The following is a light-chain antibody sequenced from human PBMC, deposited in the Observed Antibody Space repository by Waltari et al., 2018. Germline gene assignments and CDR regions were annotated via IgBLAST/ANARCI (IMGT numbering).Light chain of an antibody. CDR2: RAS. Sequence: DIQMTQSPSSLSTSVGDRVTVTCRASQSFSRYLNWYQQKPGKAPNLLIYRASSLHSGVPSRFNGSGSGTDFTLSISSLKPEDFATYYCQQSYSIPWTFGQGTMVETK. J-gene: IGKJ1*01. V-gene: IGKV1-39*01. CDR3: QQSYSIPWT. CDR1: QSFSRY.